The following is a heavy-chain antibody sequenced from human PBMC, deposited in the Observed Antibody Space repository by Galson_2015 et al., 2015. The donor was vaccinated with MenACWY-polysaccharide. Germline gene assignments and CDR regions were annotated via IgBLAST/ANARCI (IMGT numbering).Heavy chain of an antibody. CDR3: AREGSRIVFHAFDI. J-gene: IGHJ3*02. CDR1: GSRFSNSG. CDR2: IQYDGSIK. Sequence: SLRLSCAGSGSRFSNSGIHWVRQAPGKGLEWVAVIQYDGSIKAYADSVKGRFTISRDNSKNTVFLEMNTLGAEGTAVYYCAREGSRIVFHAFDIWGQGTMVTVSS. D-gene: IGHD2-15*01. V-gene: IGHV3-33*01.